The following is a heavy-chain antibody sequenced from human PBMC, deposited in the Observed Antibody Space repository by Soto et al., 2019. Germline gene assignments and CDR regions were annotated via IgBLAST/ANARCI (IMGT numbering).Heavy chain of an antibody. CDR3: AKGPLYGDYVSG. D-gene: IGHD4-17*01. J-gene: IGHJ4*02. CDR1: GFTFSSYA. CDR2: ISGRGDST. V-gene: IGHV3-23*01. Sequence: EVQLLESGGGLVQPGGSLRLSCAASGFTFSSYAMSWVRQAPGKGLEWVSGISGRGDSTYYADSVKGRFTISRDNSKNTLYLQMNSLRAEDTAVYYCAKGPLYGDYVSGWGQGTLVTVSS.